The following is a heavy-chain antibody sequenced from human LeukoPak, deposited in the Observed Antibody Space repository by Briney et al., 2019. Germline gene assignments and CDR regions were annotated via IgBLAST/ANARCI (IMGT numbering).Heavy chain of an antibody. J-gene: IGHJ4*02. CDR2: IWYDGSQE. CDR3: SRGEGSGTF. Sequence: GGSLRLSCAASEFTFTTYGMHWVRQAPGKGLEWVAVIWYDGSQEYYADSVKGRFSISRDNSKNTLYLQMNSLRAEDTAVYYCSRGEGSGTFWGQGTLVTVSS. CDR1: EFTFTTYG. V-gene: IGHV3-33*01. D-gene: IGHD1-26*01.